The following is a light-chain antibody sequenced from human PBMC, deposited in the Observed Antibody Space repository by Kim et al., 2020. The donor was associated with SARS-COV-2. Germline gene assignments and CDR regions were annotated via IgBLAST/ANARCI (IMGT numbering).Light chain of an antibody. CDR3: QTWGTGNVV. Sequence: QLVLTQSPSVSASLGASVKLTCTLSSGNSSYAIAWHQQQPEKGPRYLMKLNSDGSHSKGDGVPDRVSGSSSGAERYLTISSLQSEDEADYYCQTWGTGNVVFGGGTQLTVL. CDR2: LNSDGSH. J-gene: IGLJ2*01. V-gene: IGLV4-69*01. CDR1: SGNSSYA.